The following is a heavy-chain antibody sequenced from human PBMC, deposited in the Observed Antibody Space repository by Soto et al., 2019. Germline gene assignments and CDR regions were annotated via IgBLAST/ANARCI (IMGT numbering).Heavy chain of an antibody. Sequence: GASVKVSCKASGYTFTSYGISWVRQAPGQGLEWMGWISTSKGDAGYAQKLQGRVTMTTDTSTSTAYMELRSLRSDDTAVYYCARDLQYIRDYWGQGTLVTVSS. CDR1: GYTFTSYG. J-gene: IGHJ4*02. V-gene: IGHV1-18*01. CDR3: ARDLQYIRDY. CDR2: ISTSKGDA. D-gene: IGHD4-17*01.